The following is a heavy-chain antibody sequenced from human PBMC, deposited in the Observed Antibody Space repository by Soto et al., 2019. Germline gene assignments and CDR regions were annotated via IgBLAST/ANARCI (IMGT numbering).Heavy chain of an antibody. J-gene: IGHJ4*02. CDR1: GFTFSTYA. D-gene: IGHD2-21*02. CDR2: ISSNGGST. Sequence: HPGGSLRLSCAASGFTFSTYAMTWVRQAPGKGLEWVSAISSNGGSTYYADSAKGRFTISRDNSKSTVYLQFNSLRAEDTAVYYCAKDQGGNSNFDYWGQGTLVTVSS. V-gene: IGHV3-23*01. CDR3: AKDQGGNSNFDY.